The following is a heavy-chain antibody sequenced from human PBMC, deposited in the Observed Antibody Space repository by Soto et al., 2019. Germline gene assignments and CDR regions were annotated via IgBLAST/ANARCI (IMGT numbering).Heavy chain of an antibody. D-gene: IGHD3-10*01. V-gene: IGHV4-34*01. CDR1: GGSFIGYY. Sequence: SETLSLTCAVYGGSFIGYYWIFIRHPAGKGLEWIGEINHSGSTNYNPSLKSRVTISVDTSKNQFSLKLSSVTAADTAVYYCARVPRYYYGSGSLDYWGQGTLVTVSS. J-gene: IGHJ4*02. CDR2: INHSGST. CDR3: ARVPRYYYGSGSLDY.